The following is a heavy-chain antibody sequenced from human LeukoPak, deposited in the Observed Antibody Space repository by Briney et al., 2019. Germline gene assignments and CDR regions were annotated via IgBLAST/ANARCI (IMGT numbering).Heavy chain of an antibody. CDR2: IYYSGST. V-gene: IGHV4-39*01. Sequence: SETLSLTCTVSGGSISSSSYYWGWIRQPPGKGLEWIGNIYYSGSTYYNPSLKSRVTISLDTSKNQFSLKLSSETAADTAAYYCARLINWYFDLWGRGTLVTVSS. CDR1: GGSISSSSYY. J-gene: IGHJ2*01. CDR3: ARLINWYFDL.